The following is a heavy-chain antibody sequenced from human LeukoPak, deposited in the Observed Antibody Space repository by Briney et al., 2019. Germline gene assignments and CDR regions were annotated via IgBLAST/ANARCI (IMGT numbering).Heavy chain of an antibody. CDR1: GYTFTSYG. CDR3: ARVHYDILTGYSYFDY. J-gene: IGHJ4*02. D-gene: IGHD3-9*01. Sequence: ASVKVSCKASGYTFTSYGISWVRQAPGQGLEWMGWISSYNGNTNYAQKLQGRVTMTTDTSTSTAYMELRSLRPDDTAVYYCARVHYDILTGYSYFDYWGQGTLVTVSS. CDR2: ISSYNGNT. V-gene: IGHV1-18*01.